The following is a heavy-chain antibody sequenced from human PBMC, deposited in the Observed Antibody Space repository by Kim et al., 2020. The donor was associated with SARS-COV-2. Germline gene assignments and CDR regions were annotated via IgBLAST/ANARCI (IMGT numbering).Heavy chain of an antibody. CDR1: SDSFSAYY. CDR3: ARSEGRASWHQFDY. CDR2: IFYSGST. Sequence: SETLSLTCTVSSDSFSAYYWSWIRQIPGKGLEWIGYIFYSGSTNYNPSFKSRATISWDTSRNQFSLDLTSVTQADTAVYYCARSEGRASWHQFDYWGQGVVVTVSS. J-gene: IGHJ4*02. V-gene: IGHV4-59*01.